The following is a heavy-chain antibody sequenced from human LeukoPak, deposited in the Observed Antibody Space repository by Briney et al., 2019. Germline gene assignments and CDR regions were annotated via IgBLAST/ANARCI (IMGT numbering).Heavy chain of an antibody. V-gene: IGHV1-69*13. CDR1: GGTFSSYA. J-gene: IGHJ5*02. CDR2: IIPIFGTA. D-gene: IGHD2-2*02. CDR3: ARDRIYTRNWFDP. Sequence: ASVKVSCKASGGTFSSYAISWVRQAPGQGLEWMGGIIPIFGTANYAQKFQGRVTITADESTSTVYMEMSSLRSEDTAIYFCARDRIYTRNWFDPWGQGTLVTVSS.